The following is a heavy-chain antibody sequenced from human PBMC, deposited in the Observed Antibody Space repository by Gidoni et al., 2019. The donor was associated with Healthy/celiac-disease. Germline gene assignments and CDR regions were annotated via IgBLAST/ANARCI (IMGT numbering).Heavy chain of an antibody. CDR1: GGSISSYY. CDR3: ARGSFRGYCSGGSCYEYYFDY. D-gene: IGHD2-15*01. CDR2: IYYSGST. J-gene: IGHJ4*02. V-gene: IGHV4-59*01. Sequence: QVQLQESGPGLVKPSETLSLTCTVSGGSISSYYWRWIRQPPGKGLEWIGYIYYSGSTNYNPSLKSRVTISVDTSKNQFSLKLSSVTAADTAVYYCARGSFRGYCSGGSCYEYYFDYWGQGTLVTVSS.